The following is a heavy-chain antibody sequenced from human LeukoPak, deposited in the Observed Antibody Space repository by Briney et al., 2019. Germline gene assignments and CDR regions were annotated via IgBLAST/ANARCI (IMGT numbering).Heavy chain of an antibody. V-gene: IGHV4-59*08. D-gene: IGHD6-13*01. CDR1: GGSISSYY. J-gene: IGHJ4*02. Sequence: SETLSLTCTVSGGSISSYYWSWIRQPPGKGLEWIGYIYYSGSTNYSPSLKSRVTISVDTSKNQFSLKLSSVTAADTAVYYCARLVISSSWYFDYWGQGTLVTVSS. CDR2: IYYSGST. CDR3: ARLVISSSWYFDY.